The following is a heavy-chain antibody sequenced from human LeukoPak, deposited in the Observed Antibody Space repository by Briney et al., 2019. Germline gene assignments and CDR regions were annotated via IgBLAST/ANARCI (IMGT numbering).Heavy chain of an antibody. Sequence: PGRSLRLSCAASGFIFSNYGMHWVRQAPGKGLEWVAVISYDGSNKYYTDSVKGRFTISRDNSKNTLYLQMNSLRAEDTAVYYCAKDRTAGYDGLVDYWGQGTLVTVSS. J-gene: IGHJ4*02. CDR1: GFIFSNYG. CDR2: ISYDGSNK. CDR3: AKDRTAGYDGLVDY. D-gene: IGHD5-12*01. V-gene: IGHV3-30*18.